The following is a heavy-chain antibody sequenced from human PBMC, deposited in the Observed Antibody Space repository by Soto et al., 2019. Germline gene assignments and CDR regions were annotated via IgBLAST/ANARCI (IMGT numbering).Heavy chain of an antibody. CDR3: ARGGFPAIFGVVIIGEFDY. CDR1: GYTFTSYG. V-gene: IGHV1-18*01. Sequence: GASVKVSCKASGYTFTSYGISWVRQSPGQGLEWMGWISAYNGNTNYAQKLQGRVTMTTDTSTSTAYMELRSLRSDDTAVYYCARGGFPAIFGVVIIGEFDYWGQGTLVTVSS. D-gene: IGHD3-3*01. CDR2: ISAYNGNT. J-gene: IGHJ4*02.